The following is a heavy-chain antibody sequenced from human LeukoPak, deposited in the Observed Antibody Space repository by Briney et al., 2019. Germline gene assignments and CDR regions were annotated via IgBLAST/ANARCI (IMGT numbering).Heavy chain of an antibody. Sequence: GGSLRLSCAASGFTFSSYAMSWVRQAPGKGLEWVSAISGSGGSIYYADSVKGRFTISRDNSKNTLYLQMNSLRAEDTAVYYCAKGDYYDSSGHIDYWGQGTLVTVSS. J-gene: IGHJ4*02. CDR2: ISGSGGSI. CDR1: GFTFSSYA. V-gene: IGHV3-23*01. D-gene: IGHD3-22*01. CDR3: AKGDYYDSSGHIDY.